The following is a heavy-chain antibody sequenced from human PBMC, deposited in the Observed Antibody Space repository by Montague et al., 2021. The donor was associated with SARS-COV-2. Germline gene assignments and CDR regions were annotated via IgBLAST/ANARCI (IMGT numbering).Heavy chain of an antibody. V-gene: IGHV3-7*01. D-gene: IGHD3-3*02. J-gene: IGHJ4*02. CDR1: EFTSGYYQ. CDR3: ARSLRGIGIGCLDY. Sequence: SLSLSFSASEFTSGYYQMTWVRQAPGKGLQWVANINQDRTAKTYVDSVKGRFTISRDNAKNSLFLQMNSLKNEDTAVYYCARSLRGIGIGCLDYWGQGTLVTVSS. CDR2: INQDRTAK.